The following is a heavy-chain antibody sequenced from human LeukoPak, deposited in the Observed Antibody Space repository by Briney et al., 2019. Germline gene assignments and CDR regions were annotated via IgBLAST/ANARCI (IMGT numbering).Heavy chain of an antibody. D-gene: IGHD2-15*01. V-gene: IGHV4-34*01. CDR1: GGSFSGYY. Sequence: PSETLSLTCAVYGGSFSGYYWSWIRQPPGKWLEWIGEINHSGSTNYNPSLKSRVTISVDTSKNQFSLKLSSVAAADTAVYYCARGRSILAYWGQGTLVTVSS. J-gene: IGHJ4*02. CDR3: ARGRSILAY. CDR2: INHSGST.